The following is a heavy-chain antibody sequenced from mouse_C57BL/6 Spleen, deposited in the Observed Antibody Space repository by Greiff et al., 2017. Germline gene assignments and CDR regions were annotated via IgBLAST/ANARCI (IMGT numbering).Heavy chain of an antibody. CDR3: ARGGYDYDGGNYFDY. D-gene: IGHD2-4*01. Sequence: QVQLKQPGAELVKPGASVKLSCKASGYTFTSYWMHWVKQRPGQGLEWIGMIHPNSGSTNYNEKFKSKATLTVDKSSSTAYMQLSSLTSEDSAVYYCARGGYDYDGGNYFDYWGQGTTLTVSS. CDR1: GYTFTSYW. CDR2: IHPNSGST. J-gene: IGHJ2*01. V-gene: IGHV1-64*01.